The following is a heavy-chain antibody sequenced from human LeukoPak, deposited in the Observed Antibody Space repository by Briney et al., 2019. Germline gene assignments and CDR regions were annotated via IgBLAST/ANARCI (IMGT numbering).Heavy chain of an antibody. CDR3: ARAPGQLASPELFDY. J-gene: IGHJ4*02. V-gene: IGHV4-39*07. Sequence: PSETLSLTCTVSGGSISSSSYYWGWIRQPPGKGLEWIGSIYYSGSTNYNPSLKSRVTISVDTSKNQFSLKLSSVTAADTAVYYCARAPGQLASPELFDYWGQGTLVTVSS. D-gene: IGHD1-14*01. CDR1: GGSISSSSYY. CDR2: IYYSGST.